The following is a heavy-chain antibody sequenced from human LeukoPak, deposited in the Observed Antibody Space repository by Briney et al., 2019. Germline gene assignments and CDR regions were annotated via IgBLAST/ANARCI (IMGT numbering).Heavy chain of an antibody. Sequence: SETLSLTCTVSSGSISSSSYFWGWVRQPPGKGLEWIASIYYSGSTYYNPSLKSRVTISVDTSTDQFSLELSSVTAADTAVYYCASPGSGRHAFDIWGQGTMVTVSS. J-gene: IGHJ3*02. CDR1: SGSISSSSYF. CDR2: IYYSGST. D-gene: IGHD3-10*01. CDR3: ASPGSGRHAFDI. V-gene: IGHV4-39*01.